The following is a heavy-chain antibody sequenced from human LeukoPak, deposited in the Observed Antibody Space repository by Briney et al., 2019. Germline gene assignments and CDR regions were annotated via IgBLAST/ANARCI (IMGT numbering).Heavy chain of an antibody. CDR2: VYYSRST. Sequence: SETLSLTCTVSGGSISSSSYYWGWIRQPPGKGLEWIGSVYYSRSTYYSPSLKSRVTISVDTSKNQFSLNLTSVTAADTAVYYCARFTPQGYGWGGYNRFDPWGQGTLVTVSS. D-gene: IGHD3-16*01. V-gene: IGHV4-39*07. CDR3: ARFTPQGYGWGGYNRFDP. CDR1: GGSISSSSYY. J-gene: IGHJ5*02.